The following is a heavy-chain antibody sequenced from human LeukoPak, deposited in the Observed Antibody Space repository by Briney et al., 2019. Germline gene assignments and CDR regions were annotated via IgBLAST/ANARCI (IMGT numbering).Heavy chain of an antibody. V-gene: IGHV1-2*02. D-gene: IGHD3-16*01. CDR3: ARASYDYVWGSYASFDY. CDR2: INPNSGGT. J-gene: IGHJ4*02. CDR1: GYTFTGYY. Sequence: ASVKASCKASGYTFTGYYMHWVRQAPGQGLEWMGWINPNSGGTNYAQKFQGRVTMTRDTSISTAYMELSRLRSDDTAVYYCARASYDYVWGSYASFDYWGQGTLVTVSS.